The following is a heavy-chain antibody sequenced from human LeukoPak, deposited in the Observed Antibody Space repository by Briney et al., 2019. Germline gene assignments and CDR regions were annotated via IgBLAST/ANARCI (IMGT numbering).Heavy chain of an antibody. Sequence: SETLSLTCTVSGGPISSSSYYWGWIRQPPGKGLEWIGSIYYSGSTYYNPSLKSRVTISVDTSKNQFSLKLSSVTAADTAVYYCARGTLDCSSTSCFGGYFQHWGQGTLVTVSS. CDR1: GGPISSSSYY. D-gene: IGHD2-2*01. CDR2: IYYSGST. J-gene: IGHJ1*01. V-gene: IGHV4-39*07. CDR3: ARGTLDCSSTSCFGGYFQH.